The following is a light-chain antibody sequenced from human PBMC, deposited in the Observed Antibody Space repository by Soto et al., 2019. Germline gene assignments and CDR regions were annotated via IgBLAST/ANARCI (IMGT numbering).Light chain of an antibody. CDR3: QQLNGYPFT. Sequence: DIQLTQSPSFLSASVGDRVIITCRASQGISSYLAWYQQIPGKAPKLLIYGASTLQSGVPSRFSGSGSGTEFTLTISSLQPEDFATYYCQQLNGYPFTFGPVTKLDIK. CDR2: GAS. CDR1: QGISSY. J-gene: IGKJ3*01. V-gene: IGKV1-9*01.